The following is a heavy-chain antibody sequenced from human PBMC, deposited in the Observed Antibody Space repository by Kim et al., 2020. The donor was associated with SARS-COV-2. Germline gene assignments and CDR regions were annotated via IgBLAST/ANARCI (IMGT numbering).Heavy chain of an antibody. CDR2: ISYDGSNK. CDR1: GFTFSSYG. Sequence: GGSLRLSCAASGFTFSSYGMHWVRQAPGKGLEWVAVISYDGSNKYYADSVKGRFTISRDNSKNTLYLQMNSLRAEDTAVYYCAKEGEYCSGGSCYGGWFDPWGQGTLVTVSS. D-gene: IGHD2-15*01. V-gene: IGHV3-30*18. J-gene: IGHJ5*02. CDR3: AKEGEYCSGGSCYGGWFDP.